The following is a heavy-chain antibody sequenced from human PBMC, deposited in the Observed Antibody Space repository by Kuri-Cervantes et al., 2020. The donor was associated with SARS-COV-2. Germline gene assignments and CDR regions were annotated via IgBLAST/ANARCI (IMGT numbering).Heavy chain of an antibody. CDR1: GASINDYY. CDR3: ASSHLTTYYYYYMKV. V-gene: IGHV4-4*07. D-gene: IGHD4-11*01. J-gene: IGHJ6*03. CDR2: IYSSGST. Sequence: SETLSLTCTVSGASINDYYWTWIRQPAGQGLEWIGRIYSSGSTNYNPSLKSRVTMSIDTSTNQFSLRLTSVTAADTAVYYCASSHLTTYYYYYMKVWGKGTTVTVSS.